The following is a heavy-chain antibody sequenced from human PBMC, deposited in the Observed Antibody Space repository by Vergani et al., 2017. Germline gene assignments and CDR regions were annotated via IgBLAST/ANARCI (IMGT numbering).Heavy chain of an antibody. CDR1: GFTFSSYS. CDR2: ISSSSSYI. V-gene: IGHV3-21*01. CDR3: ASTSGGFWSGYYTFDP. D-gene: IGHD3-3*01. J-gene: IGHJ5*02. Sequence: EVQLLESGGGLVKPGGSLRLSCAASGFTFSSYSMNWVRQAPGKGLEWVSSISSSSSYIYYADSVKGRFTISRDNAKNSLYLQMNSLRAEDTAVYYCASTSGGFWSGYYTFDPWGQGTLVTVSS.